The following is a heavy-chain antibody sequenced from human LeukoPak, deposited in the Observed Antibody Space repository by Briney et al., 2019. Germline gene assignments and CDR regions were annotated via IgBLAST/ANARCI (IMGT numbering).Heavy chain of an antibody. D-gene: IGHD6-19*01. CDR3: ARGAVAGIPNWFDP. CDR1: GGPFSGYY. V-gene: IGHV4-34*01. Sequence: SETLSLTCAVYGGPFSGYYWSWIRQPPGKGLEWIGEINHSGSTNYNPSLKSRVTISVDTSKNQFSLKLSSVTAADTAVYYCARGAVAGIPNWFDPWGQGTLVTVSS. J-gene: IGHJ5*02. CDR2: INHSGST.